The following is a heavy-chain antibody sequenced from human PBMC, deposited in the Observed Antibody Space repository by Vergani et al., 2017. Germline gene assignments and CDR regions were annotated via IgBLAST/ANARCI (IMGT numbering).Heavy chain of an antibody. D-gene: IGHD6-13*01. CDR2: IKQDGSEK. CDR1: GFTFSSYW. CDR3: AREGSLAAADYYYYGMDV. V-gene: IGHV3-7*03. Sequence: EVQLVESGGGLVQPGGSLRLSCAASGFTFSSYWMSWVRQAPGKGLGWVANIKQDGSEKYYVDSVKGRFTISRDNAKNSLYLQMNSLRAEDTAVYYCAREGSLAAADYYYYGMDVWGQGTTVTVSS. J-gene: IGHJ6*02.